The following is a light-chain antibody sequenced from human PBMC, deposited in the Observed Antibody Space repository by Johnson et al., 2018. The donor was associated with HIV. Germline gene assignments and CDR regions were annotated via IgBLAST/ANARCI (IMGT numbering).Light chain of an antibody. J-gene: IGLJ1*01. Sequence: HSVLTQPPSVSAAPGQKVTISCSGSSSNIGNNYVSWYQQLPGTAPKLLIYENNKRPSGIPDRFSGSKSGTSATLGITGLQTGDEADYYCGTWDSSLTAVFGTGTKVTGL. CDR2: ENN. V-gene: IGLV1-51*02. CDR1: SSNIGNNY. CDR3: GTWDSSLTAV.